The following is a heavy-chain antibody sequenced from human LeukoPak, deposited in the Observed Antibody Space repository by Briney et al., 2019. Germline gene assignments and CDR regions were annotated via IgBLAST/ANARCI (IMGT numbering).Heavy chain of an antibody. CDR1: GFTFSNDW. Sequence: GGSLRLSCAASGFTFSNDWMRWVRQAPGKGLVWVSRVTSDGSGTSYADSVKGRFTISRDNAKNTLYLQMNSLRVEDTAVYYCARDLDDYNTLPPLFQHWGQGTQVTISS. V-gene: IGHV3-74*01. CDR2: VTSDGSGT. J-gene: IGHJ1*01. D-gene: IGHD5-24*01. CDR3: ARDLDDYNTLPPLFQH.